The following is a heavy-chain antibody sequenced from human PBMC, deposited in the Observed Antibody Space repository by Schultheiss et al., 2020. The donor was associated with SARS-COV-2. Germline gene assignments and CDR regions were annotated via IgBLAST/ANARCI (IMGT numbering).Heavy chain of an antibody. CDR1: GFTFSDYF. J-gene: IGHJ4*02. CDR3: VRADYGANSEFDY. V-gene: IGHV3-11*04. Sequence: GESLKISCVASGFTFSDYFMTWIRQAPGKGLEWVSYISSGGSTKYYADSVKGRFTISRDNAKNSLFLQMNSLRAEDTAVYYCVRADYGANSEFDYWGQGTLVTVSS. D-gene: IGHD4-23*01. CDR2: ISSGGSTK.